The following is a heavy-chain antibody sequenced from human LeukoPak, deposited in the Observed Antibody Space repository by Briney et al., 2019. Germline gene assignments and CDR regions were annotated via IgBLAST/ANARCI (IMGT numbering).Heavy chain of an antibody. V-gene: IGHV3-11*06. J-gene: IGHJ4*02. CDR1: GFIFTDYY. D-gene: IGHD6-19*01. Sequence: GGSLRFYCAASGFIFTDYYMSWVRQAPGQGLEWGSFIDSGSTSTKYADSVKGRFSIARDNAKNTLYLHMNSLRAEDTAVYYCARGRLSSGWYDDWGQGTLVTVSS. CDR2: IDSGSTST. CDR3: ARGRLSSGWYDD.